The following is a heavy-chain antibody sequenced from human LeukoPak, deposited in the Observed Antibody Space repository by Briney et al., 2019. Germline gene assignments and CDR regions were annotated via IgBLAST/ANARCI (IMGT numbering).Heavy chain of an antibody. CDR1: GCSIRSYY. J-gene: IGHJ4*02. D-gene: IGHD4-17*01. CDR3: ARTGSTVTMLYPFDH. V-gene: IGHV4-59*01. Sequence: SETLSLTCTVSGCSIRSYYWSWIRQPPGKGLEWIGYIYYSGSTNYNPSLKSRVSISVDTSKNQCSLKLSSVTAADTAVYYCARTGSTVTMLYPFDHWGQGTLVTVSS. CDR2: IYYSGST.